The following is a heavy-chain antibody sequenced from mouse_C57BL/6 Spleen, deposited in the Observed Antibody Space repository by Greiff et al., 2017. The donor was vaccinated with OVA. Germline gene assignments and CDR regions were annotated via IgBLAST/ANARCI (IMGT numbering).Heavy chain of an antibody. V-gene: IGHV1-59*01. CDR2: IDPSDSYT. D-gene: IGHD1-1*01. J-gene: IGHJ4*01. Sequence: QVQLQQPGAELVRPGTSVKLSCKASGYTFTSYWMHWVKQRPGQGLEWIGVIDPSDSYTNYNQKFKGKATLTVDTSSSTAYMQLSSLTSEDSAVYYCARSGNYYGSSYYYAMDYWGQGTSVTVSS. CDR1: GYTFTSYW. CDR3: ARSGNYYGSSYYYAMDY.